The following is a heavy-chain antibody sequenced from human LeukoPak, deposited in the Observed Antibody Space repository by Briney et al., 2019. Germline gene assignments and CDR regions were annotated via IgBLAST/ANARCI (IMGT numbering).Heavy chain of an antibody. Sequence: GGSLRLSCAASGITFSSYGMHWVRQAPGKGLEWVAVMWYDGSNKYYADSVKGRFTISGDNSKNTLYLQMNSLRAEDTAVYYCASSSGSYLLDYWGQGTLVTVSS. CDR2: MWYDGSNK. CDR1: GITFSSYG. J-gene: IGHJ4*02. CDR3: ASSSGSYLLDY. V-gene: IGHV3-33*01. D-gene: IGHD1-26*01.